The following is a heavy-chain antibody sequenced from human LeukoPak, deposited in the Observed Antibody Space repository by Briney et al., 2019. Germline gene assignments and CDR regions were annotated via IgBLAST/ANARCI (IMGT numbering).Heavy chain of an antibody. CDR3: ARFPAALGGDYFFDY. CDR1: GYTFTSYG. CDR2: ISAYNGNT. V-gene: IGHV1-18*01. Sequence: ASVKVSCKASGYTFTSYGISWVRQAPGQGLEWMGWISAYNGNTNYAQKLQGRVTMTTDTSTSPAYMELRSLRSDDTAVYCCARFPAALGGDYFFDYWGQGTLVTVSS. J-gene: IGHJ4*02. D-gene: IGHD2-2*01.